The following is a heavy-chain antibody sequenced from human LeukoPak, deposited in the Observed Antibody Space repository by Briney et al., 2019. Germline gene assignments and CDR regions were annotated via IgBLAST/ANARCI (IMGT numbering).Heavy chain of an antibody. V-gene: IGHV4-39*01. Sequence: SETLSLTCTVSGGSISSSSYYWGWIRQPPGKGLEWIGSIYYSASTYYNPSLKSRVTISVDTSKTQFSLKLSSVTAAETAVYYCARHWLRGAAKPGYMDVWGKGTTVTVSS. CDR1: GGSISSSSYY. CDR3: ARHWLRGAAKPGYMDV. CDR2: IYYSAST. D-gene: IGHD5-18*01. J-gene: IGHJ6*03.